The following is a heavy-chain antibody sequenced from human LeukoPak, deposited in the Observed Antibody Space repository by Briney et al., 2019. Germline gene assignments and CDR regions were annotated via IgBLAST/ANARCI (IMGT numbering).Heavy chain of an antibody. CDR2: IISILGIA. Sequence: SVKVSCKASGGTFSSYAISWARQAPGQGLEWMGRIISILGIANYAQKFQGRVTITADKSTSTAYMELSSLRSEDTAVYYCARDGGPSITMIVVVISPYYYYGMDVWGQGTTVTVSS. CDR1: GGTFSSYA. CDR3: ARDGGPSITMIVVVISPYYYYGMDV. V-gene: IGHV1-69*04. D-gene: IGHD3-22*01. J-gene: IGHJ6*02.